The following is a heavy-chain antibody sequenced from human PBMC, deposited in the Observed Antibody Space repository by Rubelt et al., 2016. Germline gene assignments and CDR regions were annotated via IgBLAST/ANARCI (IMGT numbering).Heavy chain of an antibody. V-gene: IGHV4-39*01. CDR3: ARKIGYSGSPRYDY. D-gene: IGHD5-12*01. J-gene: IGHJ4*02. Sequence: QLQLQESGPGLVKPSETLSLTCTVSGGSISSSSYYWGWIRQPPGKGLEWIGSIYYSGSTYYNPSLKSRVTTSVDKSKNQFSLKLVFVTAADTAVYYCARKIGYSGSPRYDYWGQGTLVTVSS. CDR1: GGSISSSSYY. CDR2: IYYSGST.